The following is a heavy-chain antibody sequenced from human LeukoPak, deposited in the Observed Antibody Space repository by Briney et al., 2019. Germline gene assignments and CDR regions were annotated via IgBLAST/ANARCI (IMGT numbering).Heavy chain of an antibody. CDR3: ASAPVLAYCGGDCYPEHY. Sequence: GGSLRLSCAASGFTFSSYAMHWVRQAPGKGLEWVAVISYDGSNKYYADSVKGRFTISRDNSKNTLYLQMNSLRAEDTAVYYCASAPVLAYCGGDCYPEHYWGQGTLVTVSS. V-gene: IGHV3-30-3*01. D-gene: IGHD2-21*02. CDR1: GFTFSSYA. J-gene: IGHJ4*02. CDR2: ISYDGSNK.